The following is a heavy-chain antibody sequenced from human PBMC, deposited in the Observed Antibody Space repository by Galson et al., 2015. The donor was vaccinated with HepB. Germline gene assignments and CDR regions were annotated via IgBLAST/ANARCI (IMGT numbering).Heavy chain of an antibody. V-gene: IGHV5-10-1*01. D-gene: IGHD3-10*01. CDR2: IDPSDSYT. CDR3: ARDFGFPHRDYYHYGLDV. CDR1: GYRFGTYW. J-gene: IGHJ6*02. Sequence: QSGAEVKKPGESLRISCKGSGYRFGTYWISWVRQMPGKGLEWMGRIDPSDSYTNYSPSFQDHVSMSVDKSFNTAYLQWSSLQASDTAIYYCARDFGFPHRDYYHYGLDVWGQGTTVTVSS.